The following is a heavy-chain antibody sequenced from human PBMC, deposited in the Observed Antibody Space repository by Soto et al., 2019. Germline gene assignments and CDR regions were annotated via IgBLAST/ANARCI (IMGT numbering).Heavy chain of an antibody. V-gene: IGHV1-18*01. Sequence: ASVKVSCTASGYTFTIYGIIWVRQAPGQGLEWMGWISAYNGNKKYAQKLQGRVTMTTDTSTSTAYMELRSLRSDDTAVYYCARDLGQQLVDYWGQGTLVTVSS. J-gene: IGHJ4*02. CDR2: ISAYNGNK. CDR1: GYTFTIYG. D-gene: IGHD6-13*01. CDR3: ARDLGQQLVDY.